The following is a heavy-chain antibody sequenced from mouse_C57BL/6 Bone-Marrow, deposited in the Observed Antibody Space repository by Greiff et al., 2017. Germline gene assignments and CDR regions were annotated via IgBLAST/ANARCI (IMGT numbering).Heavy chain of an antibody. V-gene: IGHV5-15*01. D-gene: IGHD2-10*01. J-gene: IGHJ4*01. Sequence: EVHLVESGGGLVQPGGSLKLSCAASGFTFSDYGMAWVRQAPRKGPEWVAFISNLAYSIYYADTVTGRFTISRENAKKTLYLEMSSLRSKDTAMYYCARKPPYYFFMDYWGQGTSVTVSS. CDR3: ARKPPYYFFMDY. CDR2: ISNLAYSI. CDR1: GFTFSDYG.